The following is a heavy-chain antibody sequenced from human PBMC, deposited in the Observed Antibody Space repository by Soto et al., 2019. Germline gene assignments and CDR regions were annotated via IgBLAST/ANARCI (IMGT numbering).Heavy chain of an antibody. CDR2: ISGDGSST. Sequence: GGSLRLSCAASGFTFSSSGMHWVRQAPGKGLVWVSRISGDGSSTDYADSVKGRFTPSRDNARNTLSLQMSSLRVEDTAVYYCARGGRGGFDYWGQGALVTVSS. CDR3: ARGGRGGFDY. D-gene: IGHD3-16*01. CDR1: GFTFSSSG. J-gene: IGHJ4*02. V-gene: IGHV3-74*01.